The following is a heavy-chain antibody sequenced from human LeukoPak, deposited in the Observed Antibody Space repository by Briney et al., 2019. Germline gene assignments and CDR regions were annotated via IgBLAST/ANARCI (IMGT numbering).Heavy chain of an antibody. CDR1: GFTFSSYW. V-gene: IGHV3-7*01. CDR3: SSGWYDRFDY. J-gene: IGHJ4*02. CDR2: IKQDGSEK. Sequence: PGGSLRLSCAASGFTFSSYWMGWVRQAPGKGLEWVANIKQDGSEKYYVDSVKGRFTISRDNAKNSLYLQMNSLRAEDTAVYYCSSGWYDRFDYWGQGTLVTVSS. D-gene: IGHD6-19*01.